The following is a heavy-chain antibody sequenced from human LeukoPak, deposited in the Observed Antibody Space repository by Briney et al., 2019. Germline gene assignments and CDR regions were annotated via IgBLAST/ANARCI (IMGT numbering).Heavy chain of an antibody. CDR2: IYYSGST. CDR1: GGSISSYY. D-gene: IGHD6-13*01. J-gene: IGHJ6*02. Sequence: PSETLSLTCTVSGGSISSYYWSWIRQPPGKGLEWIGYIYYSGSTNYNPSRKSRVTISVDTSKNEFSLKLSSVTAADTAVYYCARNGYSSSWYMRDYYYYGMDVWGQGTTVTVSS. CDR3: ARNGYSSSWYMRDYYYYGMDV. V-gene: IGHV4-59*01.